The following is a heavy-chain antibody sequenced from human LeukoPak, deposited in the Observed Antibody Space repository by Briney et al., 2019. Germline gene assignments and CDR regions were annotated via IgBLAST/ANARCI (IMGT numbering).Heavy chain of an antibody. CDR1: GITFDDYG. CDR3: ARDLSSSWYSLGF. Sequence: PGGSLRLSCTDSGITFDDYGLSWVRQAPGKGLEWVAGINWDGGATAYADSVKGRFTISRDNAKNSVFLQMSSLRAVDTALYYCARDLSSSWYSLGFWGQGTLVTVSS. D-gene: IGHD6-13*01. CDR2: INWDGGAT. V-gene: IGHV3-20*04. J-gene: IGHJ4*02.